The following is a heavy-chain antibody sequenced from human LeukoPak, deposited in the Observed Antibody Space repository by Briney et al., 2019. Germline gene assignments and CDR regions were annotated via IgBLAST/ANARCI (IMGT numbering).Heavy chain of an antibody. J-gene: IGHJ5*02. CDR1: GDSISSYY. CDR3: ARRFGRSMYNWFDP. D-gene: IGHD2-15*01. V-gene: IGHV4-4*09. CDR2: IYTSEST. Sequence: SETLSLTCTVSGDSISSYYWSWIRQPPGKGLEWIGYIYTSESTNYNPSLKSRVTISVDTSKNQFSLKLRSVTAADTAVYYCARRFGRSMYNWFDPWGQGTLVTVSS.